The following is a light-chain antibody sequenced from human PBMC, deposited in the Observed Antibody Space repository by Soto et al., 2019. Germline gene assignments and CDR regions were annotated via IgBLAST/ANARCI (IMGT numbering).Light chain of an antibody. Sequence: DIQMTQSPSTLSASVGDRVIITCRASQSISDYLAWYQQKPGKAPKLLMHDASSLESGGPSRFSGSASGTEFTLTISSLQPDDFATYFCQQYSTYSWTFGQGTKVDIK. V-gene: IGKV1-5*01. CDR2: DAS. CDR3: QQYSTYSWT. CDR1: QSISDY. J-gene: IGKJ1*01.